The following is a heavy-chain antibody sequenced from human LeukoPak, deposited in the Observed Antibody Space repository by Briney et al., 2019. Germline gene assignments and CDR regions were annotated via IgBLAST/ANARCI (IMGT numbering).Heavy chain of an antibody. CDR2: IYYSGST. V-gene: IGHV4-39*01. J-gene: IGHJ5*02. D-gene: IGHD4-17*01. CDR3: AGHGDYVLQNWFDP. Sequence: SETLSLTCTVSGGSISSSSYYWGWIRQPPGKGLEWIGSIYYSGSTYYNPSLKSRVTISVDTSKNQFSLKLSSVTAADTAVYYCAGHGDYVLQNWFDPWGQGTLVTVSS. CDR1: GGSISSSSYY.